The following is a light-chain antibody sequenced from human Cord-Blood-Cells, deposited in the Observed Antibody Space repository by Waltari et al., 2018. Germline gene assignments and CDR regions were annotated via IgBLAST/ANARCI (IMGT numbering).Light chain of an antibody. V-gene: IGLV2-14*01. CDR3: SSYTSSSVV. CDR2: DVS. J-gene: IGLJ2*01. CDR1: SSDVGGYNN. Sequence: QSTLPQPAPVSGYPGQSITISCTGTSSDVGGYNNVSWYQQHPGKAPKRMIYDVSNRPSGVSNRFSGSKSGNTASLTISGLQAEDEADYYCSSYTSSSVVFGGGTKLTVL.